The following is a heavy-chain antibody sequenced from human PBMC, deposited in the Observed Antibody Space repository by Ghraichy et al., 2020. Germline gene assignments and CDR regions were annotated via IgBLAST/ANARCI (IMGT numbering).Heavy chain of an antibody. CDR1: GFAFSSYA. CDR2: ISGGGGST. D-gene: IGHD5-12*01. J-gene: IGHJ5*02. CDR3: AQAYSGYDGMDNP. V-gene: IGHV3-23*01. Sequence: GGSLRLSCAASGFAFSSYAMNWVRQAPGKGLEWVSAISGGGGSTYYADSVKGRFTISRDNSKNTLYLQMNSLRAEDTAVSYCAQAYSGYDGMDNPWGQGTLVTVSS.